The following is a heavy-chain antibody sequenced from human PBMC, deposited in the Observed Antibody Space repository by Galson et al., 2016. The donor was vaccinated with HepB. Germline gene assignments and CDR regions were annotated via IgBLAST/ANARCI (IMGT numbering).Heavy chain of an antibody. Sequence: SVKVSCKASGYTFTAYYIHWVRQAPGQGLEWMGRINPNNGDTNYAQKFQGRVSMTRDTSIRTAYMELSRLRFDDTVVYYCARGGPGVYDYPDYWGQGTQITVSS. V-gene: IGHV1-2*05. CDR2: INPNNGDT. CDR3: ARGGPGVYDYPDY. D-gene: IGHD3-16*01. CDR1: GYTFTAYY. J-gene: IGHJ4*02.